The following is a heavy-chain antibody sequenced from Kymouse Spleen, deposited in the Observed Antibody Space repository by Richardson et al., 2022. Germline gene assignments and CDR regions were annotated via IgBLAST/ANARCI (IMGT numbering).Heavy chain of an antibody. CDR3: AREGAAAAGTNYYYYGMDV. Sequence: QVQLQESGPGLVKPSQTLSLTCTVSGGSISSGGYYWSWIRQHPGKGLEWIGYIYYSGSTYYNPSLKSRVTISVDTSKNQFSLKLSSVTAADTAVYYCAREGAAAAGTNYYYYGMDVWGQGTTVTVSS. V-gene: IGHV4-31*03. D-gene: IGHD6-13*01. CDR2: IYYSGST. CDR1: GGSISSGGYY. J-gene: IGHJ6*02.